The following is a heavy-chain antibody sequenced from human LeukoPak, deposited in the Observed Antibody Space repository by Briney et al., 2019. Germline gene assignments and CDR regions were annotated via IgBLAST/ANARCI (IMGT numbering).Heavy chain of an antibody. CDR3: ARDSTYYYASRSSGPHYFDY. J-gene: IGHJ4*02. D-gene: IGHD3-10*01. V-gene: IGHV3-30*01. CDR2: IAYDGGIT. CDR1: GFPFSSFA. Sequence: GSLRLSCVASGFPFSSFAMHWVRQAPGKGLEWVAVIAYDGGITNYADSVTGRFTLYRDNSKNTLYLQLNSLRAEDAAVYYCARDSTYYYASRSSGPHYFDYWGQGTLVTVSS.